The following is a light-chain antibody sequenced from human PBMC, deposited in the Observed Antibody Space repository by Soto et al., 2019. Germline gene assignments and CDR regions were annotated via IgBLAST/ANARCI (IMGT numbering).Light chain of an antibody. V-gene: IGKV1-5*01. CDR3: QQYDSYSPLT. CDR1: QSISSW. CDR2: DAS. Sequence: DIKMTQSPSTLSASVGDRVTITFRASQSISSWLAWYQQKPGKAPKLLIYDASSLESGVPSRFSGSGSGTEFTLTISGLQPDDFATYYCQQYDSYSPLTFGGGTKVDI. J-gene: IGKJ4*01.